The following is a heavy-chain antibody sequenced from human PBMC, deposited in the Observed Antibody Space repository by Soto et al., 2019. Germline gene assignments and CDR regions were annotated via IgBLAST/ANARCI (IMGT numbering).Heavy chain of an antibody. J-gene: IGHJ3*02. CDR1: GGTFSSYA. CDR3: ARDTYCTNGVCYTEDAFDI. V-gene: IGHV1-69*13. D-gene: IGHD2-8*01. CDR2: IITIFGTA. Sequence: SVKVSCKASGGTFSSYAISWVRQAPGQGLEWMGGIITIFGTANYAQKFQGRVTITADESTSTAYMELSSLRSEDTAAYYCARDTYCTNGVCYTEDAFDIWGQGTMVTVSS.